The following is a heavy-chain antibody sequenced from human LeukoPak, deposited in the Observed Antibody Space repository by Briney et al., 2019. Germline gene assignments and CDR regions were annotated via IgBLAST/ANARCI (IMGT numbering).Heavy chain of an antibody. V-gene: IGHV3-23*01. CDR3: ARDSSASYGMDV. CDR2: ISGSGGST. Sequence: GGSLRLSCAASGFTFSSYAMSWVRQAPGKGLEWVSAISGSGGSTYYADSVKGRFTISRDNSKNTLYLQMNSLRAEDTAVYYCARDSSASYGMDVWGQGTTVTVSS. CDR1: GFTFSSYA. D-gene: IGHD3-22*01. J-gene: IGHJ6*02.